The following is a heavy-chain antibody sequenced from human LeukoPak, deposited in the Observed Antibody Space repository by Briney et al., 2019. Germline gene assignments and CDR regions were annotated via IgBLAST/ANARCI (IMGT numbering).Heavy chain of an antibody. CDR2: TYYRSKWYN. Sequence: SQTLSLTCAISGDSVSSNSAAWNWIRQSPSRGLEWLGRTYYRSKWYNDYAVSVKNRITINPDTSQHQFALQLNSVPPEDTAVYYCAREHSSSFLPNDAFDIWGQGTMVTVSS. V-gene: IGHV6-1*01. CDR1: GDSVSSNSAA. J-gene: IGHJ3*02. CDR3: AREHSSSFLPNDAFDI. D-gene: IGHD6-13*01.